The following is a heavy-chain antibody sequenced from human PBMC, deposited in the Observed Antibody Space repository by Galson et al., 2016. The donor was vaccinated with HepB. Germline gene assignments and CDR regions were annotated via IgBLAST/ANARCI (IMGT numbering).Heavy chain of an antibody. CDR3: ARGGKGELFGMDV. CDR1: GFRFNSYA. J-gene: IGHJ6*02. CDR2: TSYDGSNK. Sequence: SLRLSCAASGFRFNSYAMHWVRQAPGKGLEWVAVTSYDGSNKYYGDSVKGRFTISRDNSNNTLYLQLNSLRAEDTAVYYCARGGKGELFGMDVWGQGTMVTVSS. D-gene: IGHD3-10*01. V-gene: IGHV3-30-3*01.